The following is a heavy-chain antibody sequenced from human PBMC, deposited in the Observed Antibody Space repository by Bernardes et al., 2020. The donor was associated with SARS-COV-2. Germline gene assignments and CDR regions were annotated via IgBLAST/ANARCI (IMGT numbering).Heavy chain of an antibody. J-gene: IGHJ6*02. V-gene: IGHV3-23*01. CDR3: AKDRQRGYSRFYYGMDV. D-gene: IGHD6-13*01. CDR1: GFTFSSYA. CDR2: ISGSGGST. Sequence: GGSLRLSCAASGFTFSSYAMSWVRQAPGKGLEWVSAISGSGGSTYYADSVKGRFTISRDNSKNTLYLQMNSLRAEDTAVYYCAKDRQRGYSRFYYGMDVWGQGTTVTVSS.